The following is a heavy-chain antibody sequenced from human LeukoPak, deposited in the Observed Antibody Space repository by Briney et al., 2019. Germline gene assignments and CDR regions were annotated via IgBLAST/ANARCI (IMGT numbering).Heavy chain of an antibody. CDR1: GGSFSGYY. V-gene: IGHV4-34*01. J-gene: IGHJ4*02. CDR3: ARGRWELPVDY. CDR2: INHSGST. D-gene: IGHD1-26*01. Sequence: SETLSLTCAVYGGSFSGYYWSWIRQPPGKGLEWIGEINHSGSTNYNPPLKSRVTISVDTSKNQFSLKLSSVTAADTAVYYCARGRWELPVDYWGQGTLVTVSS.